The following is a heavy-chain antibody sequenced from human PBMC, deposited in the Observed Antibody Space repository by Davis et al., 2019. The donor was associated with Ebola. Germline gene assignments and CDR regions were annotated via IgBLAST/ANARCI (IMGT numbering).Heavy chain of an antibody. D-gene: IGHD3/OR15-3a*01. Sequence: ASVMVSCKASGYTFTGYYMHWVRQAPGQGLEWMGWINPNSGGTNYAQKFQGWVTMTRDTSISTAYMELSRLRSDDTAVYYCASSKGTYYYYGMDVWGQGTTVTVSS. J-gene: IGHJ6*02. CDR2: INPNSGGT. CDR1: GYTFTGYY. V-gene: IGHV1-2*04. CDR3: ASSKGTYYYYGMDV.